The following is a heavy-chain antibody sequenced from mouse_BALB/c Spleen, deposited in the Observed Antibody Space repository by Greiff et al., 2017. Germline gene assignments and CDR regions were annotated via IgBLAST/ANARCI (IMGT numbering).Heavy chain of an antibody. J-gene: IGHJ2*01. V-gene: IGHV5-6-4*01. D-gene: IGHD1-1*01. Sequence: EVKLMESGGGLVKPGGSLKLSCAASGFTFSSYTMSWVRQTPEKRLEWVATISSGGSYTYYPDSVKGRFTISRDNAKNTLYLQMSSLKSEDTAMYYCTRDQGDYYGSSCPYYFDYWGQGTTLTVSS. CDR1: GFTFSSYT. CDR3: TRDQGDYYGSSCPYYFDY. CDR2: ISSGGSYT.